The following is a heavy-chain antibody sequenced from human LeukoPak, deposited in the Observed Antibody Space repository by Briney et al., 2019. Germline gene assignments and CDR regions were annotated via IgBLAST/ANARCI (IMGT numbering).Heavy chain of an antibody. D-gene: IGHD5-18*01. CDR1: GYTFSSYD. J-gene: IGHJ3*02. CDR3: ARDGYSYGYNAFDI. CDR2: ISAYNGNT. V-gene: IGHV1-18*01. Sequence: ASVKVSCKASGYTFSSYDINWVRQAPGQGLEWMGWISAYNGNTNYAQKLQGRVTMTTDTSTSTAYMELRSLRSDDTAVYYCARDGYSYGYNAFDIWGQGTMVTVSS.